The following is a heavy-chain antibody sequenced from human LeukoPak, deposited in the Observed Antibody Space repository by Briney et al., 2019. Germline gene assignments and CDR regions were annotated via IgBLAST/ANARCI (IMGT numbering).Heavy chain of an antibody. J-gene: IGHJ4*02. D-gene: IGHD3-9*01. V-gene: IGHV1-2*02. Sequence: ASVKVSCKASGYTFTVYSMHWVRQAPGQGLEWMGWINPNSGDTKYSQNFQGRVTMSWDTSVSTAYMELNRLTSDDTAVYYCARDYDILTGYFSPPDYWGQGTLVTVSS. CDR3: ARDYDILTGYFSPPDY. CDR2: INPNSGDT. CDR1: GYTFTVYS.